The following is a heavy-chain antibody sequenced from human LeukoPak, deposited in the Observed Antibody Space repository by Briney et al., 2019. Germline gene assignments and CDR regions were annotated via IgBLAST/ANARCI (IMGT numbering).Heavy chain of an antibody. Sequence: SETLSLTCTVSGGSISSGGYYWSWIRQPPGKGLEWIGYIYHSGSTYYNPSLKSRVTISVDRSKNQFSLKLSSVTAADTAVYFCARSAGYQLLEGYYYYMDVWGSGTTVTVSS. V-gene: IGHV4-30-2*01. CDR2: IYHSGST. CDR3: ARSAGYQLLEGYYYYMDV. J-gene: IGHJ6*03. D-gene: IGHD2-2*01. CDR1: GGSISSGGYY.